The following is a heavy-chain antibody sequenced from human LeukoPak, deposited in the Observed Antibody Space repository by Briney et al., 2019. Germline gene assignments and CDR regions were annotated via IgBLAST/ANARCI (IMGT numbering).Heavy chain of an antibody. D-gene: IGHD3/OR15-3a*01. J-gene: IGHJ5*02. CDR2: INPSAGTT. CDR3: AREAVTIFALVRTQTTKRPHRFDP. V-gene: IGHV1-46*01. Sequence: ASVKVSCKASGYTFTSYDINWVRQAPGQGLEWMGIINPSAGTTNYAQKFQDRVTMTRDMSTSTVYMELSSLRSEDTAVYYCAREAVTIFALVRTQTTKRPHRFDPWGQGTLVTVSS. CDR1: GYTFTSYD.